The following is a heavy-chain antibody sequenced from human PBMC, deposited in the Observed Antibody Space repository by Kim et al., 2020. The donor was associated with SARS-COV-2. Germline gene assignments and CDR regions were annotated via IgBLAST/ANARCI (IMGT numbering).Heavy chain of an antibody. CDR2: ISSGSGSI. CDR1: GFTFSSYS. CDR3: ARDGSSSWLRLGAWNDY. V-gene: IGHV3-21*01. D-gene: IGHD6-13*01. Sequence: GGSLRLSCAASGFTFSSYSMNWVRQVAGEGLEWVSSISSGSGSIYYADSVKGRFTISRDNAKNSLYLQMNSLRAEDTAVYYCARDGSSSWLRLGAWNDYWGQGTLVTVSS. J-gene: IGHJ4*02.